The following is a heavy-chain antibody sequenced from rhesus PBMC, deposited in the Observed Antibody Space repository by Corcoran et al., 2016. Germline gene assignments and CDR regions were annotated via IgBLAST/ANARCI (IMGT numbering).Heavy chain of an antibody. D-gene: IGHD6-31*01. CDR2: VDPVNVET. Sequence: EVQLVQSGAEGKKPGASVKVSCKVSGYTFTELSMHWVRKAPGKGLEWMGGVDPVNVETQHAPQFQGRVTMTAGTSTDAAYMELSSLRSEDTAVYSCARGGYSSGCYYFDYWGQGVLVTVSS. CDR3: ARGGYSSGCYYFDY. V-gene: IGHV1-156*01. CDR1: GYTFTELS. J-gene: IGHJ4*01.